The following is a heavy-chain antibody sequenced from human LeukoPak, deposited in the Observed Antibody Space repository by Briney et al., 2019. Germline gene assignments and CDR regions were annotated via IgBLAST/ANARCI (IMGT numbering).Heavy chain of an antibody. CDR1: GGSISSYY. Sequence: SETLSLTCTVSGGSISSYYWSWIRQPPGKGLEWIGYIYYSGSTNYNPSLKSRVTISVDTSKNQFSLKLSSVTAADTAVYYCARLGGDGYNSGHKFDYWGQGTLVTVSS. CDR2: IYYSGST. CDR3: ARLGGDGYNSGHKFDY. V-gene: IGHV4-59*08. J-gene: IGHJ4*02. D-gene: IGHD5-24*01.